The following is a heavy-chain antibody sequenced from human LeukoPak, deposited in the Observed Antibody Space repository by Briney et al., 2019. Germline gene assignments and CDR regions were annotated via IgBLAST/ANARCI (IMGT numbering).Heavy chain of an antibody. D-gene: IGHD1-26*01. CDR3: ARGSGSMPFDY. CDR2: ISTYNGNT. CDR1: GYTFTSYG. Sequence: GASVKVSCKASGYTFTSYGINWVRQAPGQGLEWMGWISTYNGNTKYARKLQGRLIMTTDTSTSTAYMEVRSLRSDDTAVYYCARGSGSMPFDYWGQGTLVTVSS. V-gene: IGHV1-18*01. J-gene: IGHJ4*02.